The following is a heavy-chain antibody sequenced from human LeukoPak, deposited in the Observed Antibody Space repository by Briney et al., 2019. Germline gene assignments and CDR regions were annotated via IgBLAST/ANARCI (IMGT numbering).Heavy chain of an antibody. V-gene: IGHV4-39*07. CDR3: ARTGNYYYYYYMDV. D-gene: IGHD1-1*01. J-gene: IGHJ6*03. CDR2: IYYTGST. Sequence: SETLSLTCTVSGGSIGTYYWGWIRQPPGKGLEWIGSIYYTGSTYYNPSLKSRVTISVDTSKNQFSLNLTSVTAADTAVYYCARTGNYYYYYYMDVWGKGGTVTVS. CDR1: GGSIGTYY.